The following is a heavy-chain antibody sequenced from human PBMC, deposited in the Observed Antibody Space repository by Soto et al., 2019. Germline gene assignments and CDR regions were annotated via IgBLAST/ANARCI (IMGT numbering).Heavy chain of an antibody. CDR2: ITSSSGHI. CDR3: VRERGLSSFYGMDV. V-gene: IGHV3-21*01. J-gene: IGHJ6*02. D-gene: IGHD3-10*01. CDR1: GFTLTTYT. Sequence: GGSLRLSCEASGFTLTTYTMNWVHQASGKGLEWVSSITSSSGHIYYADSVKGRFTISRDNARNSLYLQMNSLRAEDTAVYYCVRERGLSSFYGMDVWGQGTTVTVSS.